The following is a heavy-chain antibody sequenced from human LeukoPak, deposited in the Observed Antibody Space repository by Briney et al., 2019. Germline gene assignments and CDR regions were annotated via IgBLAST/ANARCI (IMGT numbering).Heavy chain of an antibody. CDR2: ISYDGSNK. CDR1: GITFSSYA. J-gene: IGHJ6*02. Sequence: GGSLRLSCAASGITFSSYAMHWVRQAPGKGLEWVAVISYDGSNKYYADSVKGRFTISRDNSKNTLYLQMNSLRAEDTAVYYCARDWYSSSWWARGYYYYYGMDVWGQGITVTVSS. CDR3: ARDWYSSSWWARGYYYYYGMDV. V-gene: IGHV3-30-3*01. D-gene: IGHD6-13*01.